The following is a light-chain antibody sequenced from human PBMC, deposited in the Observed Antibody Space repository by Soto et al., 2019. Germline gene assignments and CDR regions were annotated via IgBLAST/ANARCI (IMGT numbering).Light chain of an antibody. J-gene: IGKJ4*01. CDR1: QSISSD. V-gene: IGKV1-39*01. CDR2: AAS. Sequence: DIQMTQSPSSLSASVGDRVTITCRASQSISSDLNWYQQKPGKAPELLIYAASSLQSGVPSRFSGSGSGTDFTLTISSLHPEDFATYYFQQSYSTPLTFGGGTKVEIK. CDR3: QQSYSTPLT.